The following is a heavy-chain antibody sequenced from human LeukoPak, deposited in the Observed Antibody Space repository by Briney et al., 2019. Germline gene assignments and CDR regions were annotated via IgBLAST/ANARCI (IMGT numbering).Heavy chain of an antibody. CDR2: ISSSSSTI. Sequence: GRSLRLSCAASGFTFSRYSMNWVRQAPGKGLEWVSYISSSSSTIYYADSVKGRFTISRDNAKNSLYLQMNSLRAEDTAVYYCAELGITMIGGVWGKGTTVTISS. D-gene: IGHD3-10*02. J-gene: IGHJ6*04. V-gene: IGHV3-48*04. CDR3: AELGITMIGGV. CDR1: GFTFSRYS.